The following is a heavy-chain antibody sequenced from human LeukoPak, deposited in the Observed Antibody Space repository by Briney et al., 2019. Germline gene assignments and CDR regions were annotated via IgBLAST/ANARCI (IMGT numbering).Heavy chain of an antibody. CDR1: GISFTSYA. CDR2: ISNDGTTI. J-gene: IGHJ4*02. V-gene: IGHV3-48*01. D-gene: IGHD2/OR15-2a*01. Sequence: QPGGSLRLSCAASGISFTSYAMNWVRQAPGKGPQWLSYISNDGTTIYYADSVKGRFTISRDNSKNTLYLQMNSLRAEDTAVYYCVGNIDYWGQGTLVTVSS. CDR3: VGNIDY.